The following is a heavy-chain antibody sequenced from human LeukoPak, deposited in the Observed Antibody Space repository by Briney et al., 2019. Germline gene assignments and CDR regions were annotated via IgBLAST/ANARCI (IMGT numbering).Heavy chain of an antibody. CDR2: IIPILGIA. D-gene: IGHD6-19*01. Sequence: ASVKVSCKASGGTFSSYTTSWVRQAPGQGLEWMGRIIPILGIANYAQKFQGRVTITADKSTSTAYMELSSLRSEDTAVYYCATPEGNSGWYNRVGLDYWGQGTLVTVSS. CDR1: GGTFSSYT. CDR3: ATPEGNSGWYNRVGLDY. J-gene: IGHJ4*02. V-gene: IGHV1-69*02.